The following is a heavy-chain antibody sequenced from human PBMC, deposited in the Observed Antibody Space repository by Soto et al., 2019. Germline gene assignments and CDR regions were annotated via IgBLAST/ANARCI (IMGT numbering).Heavy chain of an antibody. J-gene: IGHJ4*02. CDR3: ARGPRTQLWFPNVY. Sequence: GASVKVSCMASGYSFSDYYLHWVRQAPGQGLEWMGWISPKSGGTHYAPKFEGRVTLTTDTSISTAFMEVSSLSSDDTAVYYCARGPRTQLWFPNVYWGQGTLVTVSS. CDR2: ISPKSGGT. D-gene: IGHD5-18*01. CDR1: GYSFSDYY. V-gene: IGHV1-2*02.